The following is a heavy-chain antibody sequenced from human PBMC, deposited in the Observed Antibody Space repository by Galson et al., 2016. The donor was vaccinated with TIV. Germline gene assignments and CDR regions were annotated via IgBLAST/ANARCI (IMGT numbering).Heavy chain of an antibody. CDR3: ARDPRVYGDYLLAYFDY. CDR2: TSFDGSYT. V-gene: IGHV3-30*03. Sequence: SLRLSCAASGFTFSDYGTHWVRQAPGKGLEWVAVTSFDGSYTNFADSVKGRFIISRDNSKSTASLHMNNLRVEDTAVYYCARDPRVYGDYLLAYFDYWGQGTLVTVSS. J-gene: IGHJ4*02. D-gene: IGHD4-17*01. CDR1: GFTFSDYG.